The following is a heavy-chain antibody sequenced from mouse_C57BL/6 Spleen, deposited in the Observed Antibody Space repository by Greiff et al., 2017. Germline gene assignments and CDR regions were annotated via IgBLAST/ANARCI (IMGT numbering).Heavy chain of an antibody. V-gene: IGHV1-64*01. D-gene: IGHD1-1*01. CDR1: GYTFTSYW. CDR2: IHPNSGST. CDR3: ARDYGRGSQFAY. Sequence: QVQLQQPGAELVKPGASVKLSCKASGYTFTSYWMHWVKQRPGQGLEWIGMIHPNSGSTNYNEKFKSKATLTVDKSSSTAYMQLSSLTSEDSAIXYCARDYGRGSQFAYWGQGTLVTVSA. J-gene: IGHJ3*01.